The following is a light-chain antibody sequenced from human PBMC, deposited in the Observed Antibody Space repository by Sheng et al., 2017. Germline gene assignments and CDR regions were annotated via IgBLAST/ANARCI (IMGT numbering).Light chain of an antibody. V-gene: IGKV4-1*01. J-gene: IGKJ4*01. Sequence: DIVMTQSPDSLAVSLGERATINCKSSQSVLYNSNNKNYLAWYQQKPGQPPKLLIYWASTRESGVPDRFSGSGSGTDFTLNISSLQTEDVAVYYCQQFYSTPLTFGGGTNV. CDR2: WAS. CDR3: QQFYSTPLT. CDR1: QSVLYNSNNKNY.